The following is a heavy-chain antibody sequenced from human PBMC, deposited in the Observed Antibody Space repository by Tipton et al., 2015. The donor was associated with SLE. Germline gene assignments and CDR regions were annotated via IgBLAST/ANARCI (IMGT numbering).Heavy chain of an antibody. CDR3: ARGTGYNYY. J-gene: IGHJ4*02. Sequence: TLSLTCTVSGGSNSSYYWSWIRQPPGKGLEWIGYIYYSGSTNYNPSLKSRVTISVDTSKNQFSLKLSSVTAADTAVYYCARGTGYNYYWGQGTLVTVSS. D-gene: IGHD5-24*01. V-gene: IGHV4-59*08. CDR2: IYYSGST. CDR1: GGSNSSYY.